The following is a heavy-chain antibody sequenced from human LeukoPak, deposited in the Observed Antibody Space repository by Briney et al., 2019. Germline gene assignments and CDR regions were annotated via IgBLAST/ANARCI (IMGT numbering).Heavy chain of an antibody. CDR1: GYTFTGYY. J-gene: IGHJ5*02. Sequence: GASVKVSCKASGYTFTGYYMHWVRQAPGQGLEWMGWINPNSGGTNYAQKFQGRVTMTRDTSISTAYMELSRLRFDDTAVYYCARGLKYCSSTSCLNWFDPWGQGTLVTVSS. V-gene: IGHV1-2*02. D-gene: IGHD2-2*01. CDR3: ARGLKYCSSTSCLNWFDP. CDR2: INPNSGGT.